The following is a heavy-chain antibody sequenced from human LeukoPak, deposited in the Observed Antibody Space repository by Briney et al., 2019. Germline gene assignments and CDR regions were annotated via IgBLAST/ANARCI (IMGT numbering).Heavy chain of an antibody. CDR2: MNQDGREK. Sequence: PGGSLRLSCAASGFTFSDSWVSWVRQAPGKGLEWVANMNQDGREKDYVDCVKGRFTISRDNARNSLYLQMASLRAEDTAVYYCATYTHWVAGDVWGQGTTVTVSS. CDR1: GFTFSDSW. J-gene: IGHJ6*02. CDR3: ATYTHWVAGDV. V-gene: IGHV3-7*01. D-gene: IGHD3-16*01.